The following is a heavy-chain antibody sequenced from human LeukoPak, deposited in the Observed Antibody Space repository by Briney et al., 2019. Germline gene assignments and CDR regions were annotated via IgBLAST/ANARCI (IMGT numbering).Heavy chain of an antibody. CDR3: ARDLNRRVFTDY. CDR2: IGTAGDP. V-gene: IGHV3-13*05. Sequence: GGSLRLSCAASGFTFSSYDIDWVRQATGKGLEWVSAIGTAGDPYYPGSVKGRFTISRENAKKSLYLQMNSLRAGDTAVYYCARDLNRRVFTDYWGQGTQVTVSS. J-gene: IGHJ4*02. CDR1: GFTFSSYD.